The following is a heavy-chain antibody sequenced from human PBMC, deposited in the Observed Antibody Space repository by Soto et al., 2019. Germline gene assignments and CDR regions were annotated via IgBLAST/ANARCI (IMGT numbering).Heavy chain of an antibody. D-gene: IGHD6-13*01. CDR3: ARDTPSVIAAAGVFDY. CDR2: IKQDGSEK. Sequence: GGSLRLSCAASGFTFSSYWMSWVRQAPGKGLEWVANIKQDGSEKYYVDSVKGRFTISRDNAKNSLYLQMNSLRAEDTAVYYCARDTPSVIAAAGVFDYWGQGTLVTVSS. CDR1: GFTFSSYW. J-gene: IGHJ4*02. V-gene: IGHV3-7*01.